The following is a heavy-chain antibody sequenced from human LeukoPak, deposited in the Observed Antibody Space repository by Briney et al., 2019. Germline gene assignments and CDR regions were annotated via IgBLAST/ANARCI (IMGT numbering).Heavy chain of an antibody. V-gene: IGHV3-48*01. J-gene: IGHJ3*02. CDR2: ISSSSSTI. CDR3: ARDLIPYYDFWSGCDI. CDR1: GFTFRSYS. Sequence: GGSLRLSCAASGFTFRSYSMNWVRQAPGKGLEWVSYISSSSSTIYYADSVKGRFAISRDNAKNSLYLQMNSLRAEDTAVYYCARDLIPYYDFWSGCDIWGQGTMVTVSS. D-gene: IGHD3-3*01.